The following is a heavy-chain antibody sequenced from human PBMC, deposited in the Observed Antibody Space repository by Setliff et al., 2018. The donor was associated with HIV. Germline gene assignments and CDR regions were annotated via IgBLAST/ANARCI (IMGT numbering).Heavy chain of an antibody. Sequence: LRLSCTTSGFTFGDYAMSWVRQAPGKGLEWVANIKQDGSEKYYVDSVKGRFTISRYNAKNSLYLQMNSLRAEDTAVYYCARDFPPKPMVRGVIDDYFDYWGQGTLVTVSS. CDR1: GFTFGDYA. J-gene: IGHJ4*02. D-gene: IGHD3-10*01. CDR2: IKQDGSEK. V-gene: IGHV3-7*03. CDR3: ARDFPPKPMVRGVIDDYFDY.